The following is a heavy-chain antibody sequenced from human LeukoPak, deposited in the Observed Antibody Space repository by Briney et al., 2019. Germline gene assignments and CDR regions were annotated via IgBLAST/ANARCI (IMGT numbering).Heavy chain of an antibody. V-gene: IGHV1-2*06. D-gene: IGHD2-2*01. J-gene: IGHJ3*01. Sequence: ASVKVSCKASGYTFTGYYIHWVRQAPGQGLEWMGRINPNSGGTNYAQKFQGRVTMTRDTSISTAYMELSGLRSDDTAVYYCAGRLGYCSSARCPSPWGQGTMVTVPS. CDR3: AGRLGYCSSARCPSP. CDR2: INPNSGGT. CDR1: GYTFTGYY.